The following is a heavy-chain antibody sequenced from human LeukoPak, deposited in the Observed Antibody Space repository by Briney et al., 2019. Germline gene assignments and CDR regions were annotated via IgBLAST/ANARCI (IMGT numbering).Heavy chain of an antibody. CDR1: GFSVSHNY. D-gene: IGHD1-1*01. CDR2: IYSGGNT. J-gene: IGHJ4*02. CDR3: SSCAPESGTCVIGD. Sequence: GGSLRLSCTASGFSVSHNYMNWVRQAPGKGLEWVALIYSGGNTHYADSVKGRFTISRDNSKNTLHLQMSSLRVEDPAVYYCSSCAPESGTCVIGDWGQGTLVTVSS. V-gene: IGHV3-53*01.